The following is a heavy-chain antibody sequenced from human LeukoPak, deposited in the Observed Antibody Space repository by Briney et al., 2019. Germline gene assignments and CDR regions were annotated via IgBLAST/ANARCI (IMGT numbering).Heavy chain of an antibody. V-gene: IGHV4-38-2*02. D-gene: IGHD6-19*01. CDR2: IYHSGRT. J-gene: IGHJ4*02. Sequence: SETLSLTCTVSGYSISSGYYWGWIRQPPGKGLEWIGSIYHSGRTFYNPSLKSRVTISVDTSKNQFSLKLTSVTAADTAVYYCARGDWLVDYWGQGTLVTVSS. CDR1: GYSISSGYY. CDR3: ARGDWLVDY.